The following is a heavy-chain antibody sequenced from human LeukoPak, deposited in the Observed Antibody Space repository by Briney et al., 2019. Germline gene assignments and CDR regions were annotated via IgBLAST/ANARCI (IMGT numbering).Heavy chain of an antibody. CDR2: IYYSGST. Sequence: KPSETLSLTCTVSGGSISSGDYYWSWIRQPPGKGLEWIGYIYYSGSTYYNPSLKSRVTISVDTSKNQFSLTLSSVTAADTAVYYCARGLDYYGSGSPLFDYWGQGTLVTVSS. J-gene: IGHJ4*02. D-gene: IGHD3-10*01. V-gene: IGHV4-30-4*01. CDR1: GGSISSGDYY. CDR3: ARGLDYYGSGSPLFDY.